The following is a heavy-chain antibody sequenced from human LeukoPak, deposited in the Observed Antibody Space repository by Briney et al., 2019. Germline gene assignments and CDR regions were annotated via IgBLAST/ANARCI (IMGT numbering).Heavy chain of an antibody. Sequence: GGSLRHSCAASGFTFSNYAVSWVRQAPGKGLEWVSAISGSGASTHYADSVKGRFTISRDNSRNTVSLQMNSLRVEDTAVYYWAGERSIAARRTLLDYWGQETLVTVSS. J-gene: IGHJ4*02. CDR3: AGERSIAARRTLLDY. CDR1: GFTFSNYA. CDR2: ISGSGAST. D-gene: IGHD6-6*01. V-gene: IGHV3-23*01.